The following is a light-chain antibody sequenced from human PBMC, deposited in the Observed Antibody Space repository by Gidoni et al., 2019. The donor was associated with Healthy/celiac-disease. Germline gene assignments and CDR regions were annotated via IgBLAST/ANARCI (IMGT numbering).Light chain of an antibody. CDR1: QSVRSN. J-gene: IGKJ2*01. V-gene: IGKV3-15*01. CDR3: QQYNNWPPEDT. CDR2: GAS. Sequence: EIVMTQSPATLSVSPGESATLSCRASQSVRSNLAWYQQKPGQAPRLLIYGASTRATGIPARFSGSGSGTEFTLTISSLQSEDFAVYYCQQYNNWPPEDTFGQGTKLEIK.